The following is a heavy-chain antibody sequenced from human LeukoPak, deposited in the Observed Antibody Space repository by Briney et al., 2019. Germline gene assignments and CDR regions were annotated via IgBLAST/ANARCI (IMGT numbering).Heavy chain of an antibody. CDR3: ARVDTAMAH. Sequence: PSETLSLTCAVYGGSFSGYYWSWIRQPPGKGLEWIGEINHSGSTNYNPSLKSRVTISVDKSKNQFSLKLSSVTAADTAVYYCARVDTAMAHWGQGTLVTVSS. V-gene: IGHV4-34*01. D-gene: IGHD5-18*01. CDR2: INHSGST. CDR1: GGSFSGYY. J-gene: IGHJ4*02.